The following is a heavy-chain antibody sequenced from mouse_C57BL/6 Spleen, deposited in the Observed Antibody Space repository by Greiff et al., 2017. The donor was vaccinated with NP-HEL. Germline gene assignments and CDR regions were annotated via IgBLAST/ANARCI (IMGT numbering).Heavy chain of an antibody. V-gene: IGHV5-6*01. J-gene: IGHJ2*01. CDR3: ARRDYYGSSYDDY. Sequence: EVNVVESGGDLVKPGGSLKLSCAASGFTFSSYGMSWVRQTPDKSLEWVATISSGGSYTYYPDSVKGRFTISRDNAKNTLYLQMSSLKSEDTAMYYCARRDYYGSSYDDYWGQGTTLTVSS. CDR1: GFTFSSYG. CDR2: ISSGGSYT. D-gene: IGHD1-1*01.